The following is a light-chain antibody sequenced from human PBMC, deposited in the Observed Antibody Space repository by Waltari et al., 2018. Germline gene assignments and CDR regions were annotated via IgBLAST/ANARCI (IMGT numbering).Light chain of an antibody. J-gene: IGKJ1*01. CDR1: HAIRNY. CDR2: AAS. CDR3: QRYNAAPRT. Sequence: DIQMTQSPSSLSPSIGDRITIPCRASHAIRNYLAWYQQKPGGVPKVLIYAASTLQAGVPTRFSGSGSGGDFTLTISSLQPEDVATYYCQRYNAAPRTFGQGTKVEIK. V-gene: IGKV1-27*01.